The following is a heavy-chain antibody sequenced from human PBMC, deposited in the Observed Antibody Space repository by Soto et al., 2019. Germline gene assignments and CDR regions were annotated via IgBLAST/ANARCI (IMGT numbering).Heavy chain of an antibody. D-gene: IGHD3-3*01. CDR1: GGSFSGYY. CDR2: INHSGST. CDR3: ARGGTSMHRSAYYDFWSGSINYYYGMDV. J-gene: IGHJ6*02. V-gene: IGHV4-34*01. Sequence: PSETLSLTCAVYGGSFSGYYWSWIRQPPGKGLEWIGEINHSGSTNYNPSLKSRVTISVDTSKNQFSLKLSSVTAADTAVYYCARGGTSMHRSAYYDFWSGSINYYYGMDVWGQGTTVTVSS.